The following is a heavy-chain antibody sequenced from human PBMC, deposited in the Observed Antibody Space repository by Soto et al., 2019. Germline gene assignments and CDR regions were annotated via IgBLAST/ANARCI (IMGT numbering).Heavy chain of an antibody. J-gene: IGHJ4*02. CDR2: IYSSGTT. D-gene: IGHD6-13*01. Sequence: GGSLRLSCAASGFTVSSSDMSWARQAEGKGLEWVSMIYSSGTTYYADSVKGRFTISRDNSKNTLYLQMNNLRAEDTAIYYCATSIAAAGHDCWGQGTLVTVSS. V-gene: IGHV3-53*01. CDR1: GFTVSSSD. CDR3: ATSIAAAGHDC.